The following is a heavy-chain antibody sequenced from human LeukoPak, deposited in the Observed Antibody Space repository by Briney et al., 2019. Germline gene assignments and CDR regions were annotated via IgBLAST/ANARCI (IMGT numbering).Heavy chain of an antibody. CDR3: TRNWDYSDFFDY. Sequence: ASVKVSCKVSGYTLTELSMHWVRQAPGKGLEWMGGFDPEDGETIYAQKFQGRVTMTEDTSTDTAYMELSSLRSEDTAVYYCTRNWDYSDFFDYWGQGTLVTVSS. CDR2: FDPEDGET. D-gene: IGHD4-11*01. CDR1: GYTLTELS. V-gene: IGHV1-24*01. J-gene: IGHJ4*02.